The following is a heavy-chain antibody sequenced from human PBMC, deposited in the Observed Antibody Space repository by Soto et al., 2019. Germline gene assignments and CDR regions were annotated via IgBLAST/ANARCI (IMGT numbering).Heavy chain of an antibody. CDR2: IYYSGST. Sequence: QVQLQESGPGLVKPSETLSLTCTVSGGSISSYYWSWIRQPPGKGLEWIGYIYYSGSTNYNPSLMSRVTISVDKSQNQFSLTLSSVTAADTAVYYCARRYGGNLDYWGQGTLVTVSS. V-gene: IGHV4-59*01. J-gene: IGHJ4*02. D-gene: IGHD3-16*01. CDR1: GGSISSYY. CDR3: ARRYGGNLDY.